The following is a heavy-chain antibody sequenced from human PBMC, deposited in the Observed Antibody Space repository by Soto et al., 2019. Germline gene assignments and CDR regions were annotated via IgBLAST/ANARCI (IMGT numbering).Heavy chain of an antibody. D-gene: IGHD3-3*01. CDR3: AKGTLRFLESLTASDI. V-gene: IGHV3-23*01. CDR2: ISGSGGST. Sequence: GGSLRLSCAASGFTFSSYAMSWVRQAPGKGLEWVSAISGSGGSTYYADSVKGRFTISRDNSKNTLYLQMNSLRAEDTAVYYCAKGTLRFLESLTASDIWGQGTMVTVSS. J-gene: IGHJ3*02. CDR1: GFTFSSYA.